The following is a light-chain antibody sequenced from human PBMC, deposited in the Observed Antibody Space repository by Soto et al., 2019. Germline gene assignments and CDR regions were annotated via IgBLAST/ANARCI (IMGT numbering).Light chain of an antibody. CDR1: QFLSSY. Sequence: EVLLTQSPATLSLAPGERSTLSCRASQFLSSYLAWYQQKPDQPPRLLIYDTSNRATGIPARFSGSRSGIDFTLTISSLEPEDFGVYFCHQRNKFGQGTRLEI. V-gene: IGKV3-11*01. CDR3: HQRNK. J-gene: IGKJ5*01. CDR2: DTS.